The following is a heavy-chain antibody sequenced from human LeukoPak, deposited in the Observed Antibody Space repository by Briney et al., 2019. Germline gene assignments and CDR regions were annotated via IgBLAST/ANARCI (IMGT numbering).Heavy chain of an antibody. V-gene: IGHV3-23*01. Sequence: GGSLRLSCAASGFTFSSYAMSWVRQAPGKGLEWVSAISGSGGSTYYADSVKGRFTISRDNSKNTLYLQMNSLRAEDTAVYHCAKVAALLWFGELYVESFDYWGQGTLVTVSS. CDR1: GFTFSSYA. D-gene: IGHD3-10*01. CDR3: AKVAALLWFGELYVESFDY. CDR2: ISGSGGST. J-gene: IGHJ4*02.